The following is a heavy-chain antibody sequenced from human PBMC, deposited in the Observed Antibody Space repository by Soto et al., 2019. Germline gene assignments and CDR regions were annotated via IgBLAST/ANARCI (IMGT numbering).Heavy chain of an antibody. CDR3: ANWRGQQQNEFDY. V-gene: IGHV3-30*18. CDR1: GFTFSSYG. J-gene: IGHJ4*02. D-gene: IGHD6-13*01. Sequence: GGSLRLSCAASGFTFSSYGMHWVRQAPGKGLEWVAVISDDGSNKYYADSVKGRFTISRDNSKNTLYLQMNSLRAEDTAVYYCANWRGQQQNEFDYWGQGTLVTVSS. CDR2: ISDDGSNK.